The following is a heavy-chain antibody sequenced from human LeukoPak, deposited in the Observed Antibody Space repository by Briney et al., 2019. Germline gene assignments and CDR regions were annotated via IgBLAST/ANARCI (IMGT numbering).Heavy chain of an antibody. J-gene: IGHJ4*02. D-gene: IGHD4-17*01. CDR2: IYYSGST. CDR1: GGSISSYY. V-gene: IGHV4-59*08. CDR3: ARATVTIADGFDY. Sequence: PSETLSLTCTVSGGSISSYYWSWIRQPPGKGLEWIGYIYYSGSTNYNPSPKSRVTISVDTSKNQFSLKLSSVTAADTAVYYCARATVTIADGFDYWGQGTLVTVSS.